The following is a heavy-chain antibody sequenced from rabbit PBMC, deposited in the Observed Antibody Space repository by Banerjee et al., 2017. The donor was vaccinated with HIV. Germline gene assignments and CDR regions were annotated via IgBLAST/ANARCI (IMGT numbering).Heavy chain of an antibody. Sequence: EVCGGGLVQPEGCLTLTCKASALALSSSYWICWVRQAPGKGLEWIGCINTGDGSTYYASWAKGRFSISKTSSTTVTLQMTSLTAADTATYFCARDYVYDDYACFDLRGPGTLVTVS. V-gene: IGHV1S45*01. J-gene: IGHJ4*01. CDR1: ALALSSSYW. D-gene: IGHD2-1*01. CDR2: INTGDGST. CDR3: ARDYVYDDYACFDL.